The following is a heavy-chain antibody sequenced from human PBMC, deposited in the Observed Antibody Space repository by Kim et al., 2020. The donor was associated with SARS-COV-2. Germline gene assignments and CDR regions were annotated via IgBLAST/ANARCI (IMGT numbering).Heavy chain of an antibody. CDR1: GGTFSSYA. Sequence: SVKVSCKASGGTFSSYAISWVRQAPGQGLECMGGIIPIFGTANYAQKFQGRVTMTADESTSTAYMELSSLRSEDTAVYYCARSGVAAAGFDYWGQGTLVTVSS. CDR2: IIPIFGTA. V-gene: IGHV1-69*13. J-gene: IGHJ4*02. D-gene: IGHD6-13*01. CDR3: ARSGVAAAGFDY.